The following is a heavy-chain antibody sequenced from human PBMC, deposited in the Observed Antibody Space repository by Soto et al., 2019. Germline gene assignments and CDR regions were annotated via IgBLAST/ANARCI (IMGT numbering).Heavy chain of an antibody. CDR2: IRSKTKKYAT. CDR3: SRGSLERGFDP. J-gene: IGHJ5*02. D-gene: IGHD1-1*01. V-gene: IGHV3-73*01. CDR1: GFTFSGSA. Sequence: GGSLRLSCATSGFTFSGSAMHWVRQASGRGLEWVGRIRSKTKKYATAYAGSVKGRFTISRDDSKNTTYLQMNSLKTEDTAVYYCSRGSLERGFDPWGQGTLVTVSS.